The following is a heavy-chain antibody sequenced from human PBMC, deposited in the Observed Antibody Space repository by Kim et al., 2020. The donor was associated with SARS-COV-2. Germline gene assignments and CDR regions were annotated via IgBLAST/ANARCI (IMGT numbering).Heavy chain of an antibody. V-gene: IGHV3-15*01. CDR3: ADYWPNVDY. J-gene: IGHJ4*02. Sequence: GGSLRLSCAASGFIFSNAWMNWVRQAPGKGLEWLGRIKSKADGETIDYAAPVKGRFTIPRDDSTNTVSLQMNNLKTEDTVVYYCADYWPNVDYWGQGTLV. D-gene: IGHD2-8*01. CDR1: GFIFSNAW. CDR2: IKSKADGETI.